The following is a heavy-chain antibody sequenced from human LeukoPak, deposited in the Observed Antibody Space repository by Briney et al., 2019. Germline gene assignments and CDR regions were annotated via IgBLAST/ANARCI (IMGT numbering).Heavy chain of an antibody. CDR1: GFPFSSYW. D-gene: IGHD5-12*01. Sequence: GGSLRLSCVASGFPFSSYWMTWVRQAPGKGLEWVANIKQDGSKKSYVDSVKGQFTISRDNAKNSLYLQMNSLRAEDTAIYYCAKDPQYSGYDLFDYWGQGTLVTVSS. CDR3: AKDPQYSGYDLFDY. J-gene: IGHJ4*02. V-gene: IGHV3-7*01. CDR2: IKQDGSKK.